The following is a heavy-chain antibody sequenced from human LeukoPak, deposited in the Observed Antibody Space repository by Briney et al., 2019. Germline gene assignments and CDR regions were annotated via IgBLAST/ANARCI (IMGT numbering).Heavy chain of an antibody. D-gene: IGHD6-19*01. Sequence: SETLYLTCSVSGGSITKNGYYWGWIRQSPVTGLEWIGSMHYSGSTYYNPSLNSRVTISVDTSKNQFSLKLTSVTAADTAVYYCCGSGWFAGPFGYWGQGALVTVSS. V-gene: IGHV4-39*07. CDR2: MHYSGST. J-gene: IGHJ4*02. CDR3: CGSGWFAGPFGY. CDR1: GGSITKNGYY.